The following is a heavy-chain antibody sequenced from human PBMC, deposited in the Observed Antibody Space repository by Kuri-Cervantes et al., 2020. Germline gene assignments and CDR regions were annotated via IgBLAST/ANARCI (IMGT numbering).Heavy chain of an antibody. V-gene: IGHV1-69*05. D-gene: IGHD3-3*01. J-gene: IGHJ6*03. CDR1: GCTFSSYA. Sequence: SVKVSCKASGCTFSSYAISWVRQAPGQGLEWMGGIIPIFGTANYAQKFQGRVTITTDESTSTAYMELSSLRSEDTAVYYCTTDRSRSYYDFWSAPGGYYMDVWGKGTTVTVSS. CDR3: TTDRSRSYYDFWSAPGGYYMDV. CDR2: IIPIFGTA.